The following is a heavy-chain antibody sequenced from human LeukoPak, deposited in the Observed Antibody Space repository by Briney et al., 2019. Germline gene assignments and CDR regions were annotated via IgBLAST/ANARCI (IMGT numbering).Heavy chain of an antibody. V-gene: IGHV1-8*01. CDR1: GYTFITYD. CDR3: ARGIRAVVVIRTEGAGYYYYGMDV. J-gene: IGHJ6*02. Sequence: ASVKVSCKASGYTFITYDINWVRQATGRGLEWMGWMSPNSGDTGYAQKFQGRVTMTRNTAMSTAYMELSSLRSEDTAVYYCARGIRAVVVIRTEGAGYYYYGMDVWGQGTTVTVSS. CDR2: MSPNSGDT. D-gene: IGHD3-22*01.